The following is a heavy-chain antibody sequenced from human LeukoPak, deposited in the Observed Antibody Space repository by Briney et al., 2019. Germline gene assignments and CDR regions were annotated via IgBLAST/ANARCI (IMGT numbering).Heavy chain of an antibody. D-gene: IGHD3-16*01. V-gene: IGHV3-21*01. CDR2: ISSSSSYI. CDR1: GFTFSSYG. CDR3: ARETRGSRDFDY. Sequence: GGSLRLSCAASGFTFSSYGMSWVRQAPGKGLEWVSSISSSSSYIYYADSVKGRFTISRDNAKNSLYLQMNSLRAEDTAVYYCARETRGSRDFDYWGQGTLVTVSS. J-gene: IGHJ4*02.